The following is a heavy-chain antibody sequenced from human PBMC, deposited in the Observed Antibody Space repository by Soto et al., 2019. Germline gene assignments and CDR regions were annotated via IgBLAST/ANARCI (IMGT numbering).Heavy chain of an antibody. J-gene: IGHJ4*02. CDR3: ARDGPPTDY. CDR1: GYTFSSYH. CDR2: ISAYNGNT. Sequence: QVQLVQSGAEVKKPGASVKVSCKASGYTFSSYHISWVRQAPGQGLEWMGWISAYNGNTNYAQKLQGRVTMTTDTTTSTAYQELRSLRADDTAVSYCARDGPPTDYWGQGTLVTVSS. V-gene: IGHV1-18*01.